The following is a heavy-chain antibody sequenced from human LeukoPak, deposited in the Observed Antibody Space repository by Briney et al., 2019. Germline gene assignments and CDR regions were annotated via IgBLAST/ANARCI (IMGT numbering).Heavy chain of an antibody. CDR3: ARQYYYDSSGFDY. D-gene: IGHD3-22*01. J-gene: IGHJ4*02. Sequence: SETLSLTCTVSGGSISSGSYCWSWIRQPAGKGLEWIGRIYTSGSTNYNPSLKSRVTISVDTSKNQFSLKLSSVTAADTAVYYCARQYYYDSSGFDYWGQGTLVTVSS. CDR1: GGSISSGSYC. CDR2: IYTSGST. V-gene: IGHV4-61*02.